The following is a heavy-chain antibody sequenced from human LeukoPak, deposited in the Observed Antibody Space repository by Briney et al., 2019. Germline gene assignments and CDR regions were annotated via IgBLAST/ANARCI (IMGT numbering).Heavy chain of an antibody. CDR1: GFTFSNAW. J-gene: IGHJ3*02. Sequence: GGSLRLSCAGSGFTFSNAWMNWVRQAPGKGLEWVGRIKSKTDGGTTDYAAPVKGRFTISRDDSKNTLYLQMNSLKTEDTAVYYCTTLYCGGDCYIAFDIWGQGTMVTVSS. V-gene: IGHV3-15*07. CDR3: TTLYCGGDCYIAFDI. CDR2: IKSKTDGGTT. D-gene: IGHD2-21*02.